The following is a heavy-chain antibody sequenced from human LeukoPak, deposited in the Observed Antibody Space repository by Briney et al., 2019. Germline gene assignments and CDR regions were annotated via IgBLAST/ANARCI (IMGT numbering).Heavy chain of an antibody. CDR3: ARVVPAAIQDYYFDY. CDR2: ISWNSGSI. CDR1: GFTFDDYA. D-gene: IGHD2-2*02. V-gene: IGHV3-9*03. Sequence: PGRSLRHSCAASGFTFDDYAMHWVRQAPGKGLEWLSGISWNSGSIGYADSVKGRFTISRDNAKNSLYLQMNSLRAEDMALYYCARVVPAAIQDYYFDYWGQGTLVTVSS. J-gene: IGHJ4*02.